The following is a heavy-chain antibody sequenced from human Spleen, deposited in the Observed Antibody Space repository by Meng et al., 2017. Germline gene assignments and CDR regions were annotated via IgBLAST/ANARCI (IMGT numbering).Heavy chain of an antibody. J-gene: IGHJ4*02. Sequence: QVQLVQSGAEVKKPGASVKVSCKPSGYTFTSYDVNWVRQATGQGLEWMGWMNSNTGNTGYAQKFQDRVTMTRDTSIGTAYMELSSLRSEDTAVYYCAKGTPGRSYCDYWGLGTLVTVSS. CDR1: GYTFTSYD. CDR2: MNSNTGNT. CDR3: AKGTPGRSYCDY. V-gene: IGHV1-8*01. D-gene: IGHD3-10*01.